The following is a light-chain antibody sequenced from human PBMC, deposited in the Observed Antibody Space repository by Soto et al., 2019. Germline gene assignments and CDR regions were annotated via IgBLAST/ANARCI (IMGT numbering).Light chain of an antibody. J-gene: IGKJ3*01. V-gene: IGKV3-11*01. CDR2: DAS. Sequence: EVVLTQSPATLSLSPGESATLSCRASQSVRHYLAWYQQKPGQAPRLLIYDASNRAAGIPARFTGSGSGTDFTLTISSLEPEDVALYFCQQRNDWPPDITFGPGTKVDIK. CDR1: QSVRHY. CDR3: QQRNDWPPDIT.